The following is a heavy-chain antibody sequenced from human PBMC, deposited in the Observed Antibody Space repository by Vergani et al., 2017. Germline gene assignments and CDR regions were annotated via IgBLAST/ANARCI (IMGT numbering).Heavy chain of an antibody. CDR3: VKDAGSYENFFDS. V-gene: IGHV3-23*01. J-gene: IGHJ4*02. CDR2: LTGGGGST. D-gene: IGHD1-26*01. Sequence: EVQLLESGGSLKQPGGSVRLSCAASGFTFSTYAMHWVRQAPGKGLEWVSALTGGGGSTYYADSFKGRFIISRDNSRDTLYLQMNSLRHDDTATYYCVKDAGSYENFFDSWGQGTLVTVSS. CDR1: GFTFSTYA.